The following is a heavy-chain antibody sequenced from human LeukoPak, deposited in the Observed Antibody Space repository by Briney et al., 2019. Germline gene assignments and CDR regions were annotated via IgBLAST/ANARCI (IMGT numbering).Heavy chain of an antibody. Sequence: SETLSLTCTVSGGSMSSGGDYWSWIRQHRGKGLEWIGYIYYSGSTYYNPSLKSRVTISVDTSKNQFSVQLSSVTAADTAVYYCAGGHFCSGGSCYSDAFDIWGQGTMATVSS. D-gene: IGHD2-15*01. CDR2: IYYSGST. CDR1: GGSMSSGGDY. CDR3: AGGHFCSGGSCYSDAFDI. V-gene: IGHV4-31*03. J-gene: IGHJ3*02.